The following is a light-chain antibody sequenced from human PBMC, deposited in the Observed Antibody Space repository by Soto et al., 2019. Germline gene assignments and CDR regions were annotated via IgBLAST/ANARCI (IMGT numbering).Light chain of an antibody. CDR3: QAWVSNTVV. CDR2: QDY. V-gene: IGLV3-1*01. Sequence: SYELTQPPSVSVSPGQPASITCSGDKLGDKYTFWYQQKPGQSPVLVIYQDYKRPSGIPERFSGSNSGNTATLTISGTQALDEADYYCQAWVSNTVVFGGGTKVTVL. CDR1: KLGDKY. J-gene: IGLJ3*02.